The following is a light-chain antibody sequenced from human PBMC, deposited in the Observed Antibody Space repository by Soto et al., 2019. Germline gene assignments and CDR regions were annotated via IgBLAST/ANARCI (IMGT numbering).Light chain of an antibody. CDR3: QQYNSYPTKT. CDR1: QSISSW. CDR2: KAS. J-gene: IGKJ1*01. Sequence: DIQMTQSPSTLSASVGDRVTITCRASQSISSWLAWYQQKPGKAPKLLIYKASSLESGVPSRFSGSGSGTEFTLTISSLQPDDFATYYCQQYNSYPTKTLGQGTKVEIK. V-gene: IGKV1-5*03.